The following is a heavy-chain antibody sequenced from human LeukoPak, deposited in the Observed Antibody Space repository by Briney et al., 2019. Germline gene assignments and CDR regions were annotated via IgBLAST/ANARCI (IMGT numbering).Heavy chain of an antibody. J-gene: IGHJ4*02. V-gene: IGHV1-69*13. D-gene: IGHD3-22*01. CDR2: IIPIFGTA. Sequence: SVKVSCKASGYTFTGYYMHWVRQAPGQGLERMGGIIPIFGTANYAQKFQGRVTITADVSTSTAYMELSSLASEDTAVYYCARGGSSGYYMFGSWGQGTLVIVSS. CDR3: ARGGSSGYYMFGS. CDR1: GYTFTGYY.